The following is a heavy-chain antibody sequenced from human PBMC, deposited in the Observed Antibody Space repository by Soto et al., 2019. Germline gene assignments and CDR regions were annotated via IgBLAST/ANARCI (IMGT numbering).Heavy chain of an antibody. CDR3: ARDATPDNSGGAMEV. J-gene: IGHJ6*01. V-gene: IGHV3-33*01. Sequence: SVGSLRLACAASVFTFSSYGMHCVRHAPGKWLEWVAVIWYDGSNKYYADSVKGRFTISRDNSKNTLYLQMNSLRAEDTAVYYCARDATPDNSGGAMEVWGQGTTVNVSS. CDR1: VFTFSSYG. D-gene: IGHD6-19*01. CDR2: IWYDGSNK.